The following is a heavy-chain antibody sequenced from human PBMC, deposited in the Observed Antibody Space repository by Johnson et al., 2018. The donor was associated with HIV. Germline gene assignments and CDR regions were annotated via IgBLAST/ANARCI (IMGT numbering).Heavy chain of an antibody. J-gene: IGHJ3*02. CDR2: IRYDGRNK. CDR1: GFTFSSYG. V-gene: IGHV3-30*02. Sequence: QEQLVESGGGVVQPGGSLRLSCAASGFTFSSYGMHWVRQAPGKGLEWVAFIRYDGRNKYSADAVKGRFTIARDTLKNTLYLQMNSLRAEDTAVYYCAREWELLGSAFDIWGQGTMVTVSS. CDR3: AREWELLGSAFDI. D-gene: IGHD1-26*01.